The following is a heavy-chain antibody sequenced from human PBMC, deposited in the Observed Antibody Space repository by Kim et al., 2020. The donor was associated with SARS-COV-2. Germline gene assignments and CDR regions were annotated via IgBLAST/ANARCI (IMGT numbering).Heavy chain of an antibody. J-gene: IGHJ4*02. Sequence: SETLSLTCAVYGGSFSGYYWSWIRQPPGKGLEWIGEINHSGSTNYNPSLKRRVTISVDTSKNQFSLKLSSVTAADTAVYYCAAGSGYDSIWGQGTLVTVSS. CDR2: INHSGST. D-gene: IGHD5-12*01. V-gene: IGHV4-34*01. CDR1: GGSFSGYY. CDR3: AAGSGYDSI.